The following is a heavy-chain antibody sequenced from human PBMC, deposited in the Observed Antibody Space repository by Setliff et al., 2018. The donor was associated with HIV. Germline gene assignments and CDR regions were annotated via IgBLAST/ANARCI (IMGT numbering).Heavy chain of an antibody. J-gene: IGHJ4*02. Sequence: PSETLSLTCTVSGGSISSGAYYWSWIRQHPGKGLEWIGYIYYTGSAYYNPSLKSRVTISVDTSKNQFSLKLSSVTAADTAVYYCTRHAPGSDYGDAYYFDCWGQGRLVTVSS. CDR1: GGSISSGAYY. CDR2: IYYTGSA. CDR3: TRHAPGSDYGDAYYFDC. D-gene: IGHD4-17*01. V-gene: IGHV4-31*03.